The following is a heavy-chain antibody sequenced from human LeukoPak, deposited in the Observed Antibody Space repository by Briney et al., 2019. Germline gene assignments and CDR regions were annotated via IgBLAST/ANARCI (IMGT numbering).Heavy chain of an antibody. V-gene: IGHV4-39*01. CDR1: GGSISSSGHS. CDR2: VYYSGSTY. D-gene: IGHD1-26*01. Sequence: PSETLSLTCTVSGGSISSSGHSWAWIRQPPGKGLEWIGSVYYSGSTYYYNPSLKSRVTIFEDTSKNQFSLRLSSVTAADTAVYYCARYRATTAFDTWGQGTMVTVSS. J-gene: IGHJ3*02. CDR3: ARYRATTAFDT.